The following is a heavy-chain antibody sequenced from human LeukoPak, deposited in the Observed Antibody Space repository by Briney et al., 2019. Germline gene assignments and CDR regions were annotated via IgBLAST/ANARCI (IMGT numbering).Heavy chain of an antibody. J-gene: IGHJ4*02. D-gene: IGHD5-12*01. Sequence: SGTLSLTCTVAGGSISSSSYYWGWIRQPPGKGLEWIGSIYYSGSTYYNPSLKSRVTISVDTSKNQFSLKLSSVTAADTAVYYCASCGDSGYDLAFDYWGQGTLVTVSS. V-gene: IGHV4-39*01. CDR3: ASCGDSGYDLAFDY. CDR2: IYYSGST. CDR1: GGSISSSSYY.